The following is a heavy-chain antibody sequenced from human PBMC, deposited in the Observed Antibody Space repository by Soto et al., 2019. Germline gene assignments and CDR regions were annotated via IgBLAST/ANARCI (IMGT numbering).Heavy chain of an antibody. CDR3: AKDLAYCGGDCYGYYYYFAMDV. D-gene: IGHD2-21*02. Sequence: EVQLLESGGGLVQPGGSLRLSCAASGVTFSSYAMTWVRQAPGKGLEWVSAISGSGGNTYYADSVKGRFTISRDNSKNTLYLQMNSLRAEDEAVYYCAKDLAYCGGDCYGYYYYFAMDVWGQGTTVTVSS. CDR1: GVTFSSYA. V-gene: IGHV3-23*01. J-gene: IGHJ6*02. CDR2: ISGSGGNT.